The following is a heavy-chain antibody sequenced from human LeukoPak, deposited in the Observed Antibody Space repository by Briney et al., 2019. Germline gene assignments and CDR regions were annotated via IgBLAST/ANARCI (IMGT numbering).Heavy chain of an antibody. J-gene: IGHJ4*02. CDR2: ISNDGSNK. CDR3: AKVDIVATIDAGRLVDY. CDR1: GFTFSSYG. D-gene: IGHD5-12*01. Sequence: GGSLRLSCAASGFTFSSYGMQWFRQAPDKGLEWVAAISNDGSNKYYADSVKGRFTISRDNSKNTLYLQMNSLRAEDTAVYYCAKVDIVATIDAGRLVDYWGQGTQVTVSS. V-gene: IGHV3-30*18.